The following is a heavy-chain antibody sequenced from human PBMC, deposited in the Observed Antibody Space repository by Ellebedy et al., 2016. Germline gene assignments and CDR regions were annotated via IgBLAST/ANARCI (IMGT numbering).Heavy chain of an antibody. CDR1: GYTFTNYG. Sequence: ASVKVSCKASGYTFTNYGISWVRQAPGQGLEWMGWISAYNGNTNYAQKFQGRVTMTTDTSTSTASVELRSLRSDDTAVYFCARVYARIGLERRLYGFDIWGQGTMVTVSS. D-gene: IGHD1-1*01. J-gene: IGHJ3*02. CDR2: ISAYNGNT. V-gene: IGHV1-18*01. CDR3: ARVYARIGLERRLYGFDI.